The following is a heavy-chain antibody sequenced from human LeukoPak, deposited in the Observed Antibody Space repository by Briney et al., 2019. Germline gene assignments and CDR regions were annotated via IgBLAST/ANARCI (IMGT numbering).Heavy chain of an antibody. Sequence: GGSLRLSCAVSGLTFSSSWMDWVRQATGKGLEWVASINPDGNKKYSADSVKGRFTISRDNAENSLYLQMNSLRVEDTAFYYCARDLAYSRLDYWGQGMLVTVSS. V-gene: IGHV3-7*01. D-gene: IGHD5-18*01. J-gene: IGHJ4*02. CDR1: GLTFSSSW. CDR3: ARDLAYSRLDY. CDR2: INPDGNKK.